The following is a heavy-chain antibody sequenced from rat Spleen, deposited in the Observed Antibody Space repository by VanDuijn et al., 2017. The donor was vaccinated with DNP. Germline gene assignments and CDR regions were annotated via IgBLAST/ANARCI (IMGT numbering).Heavy chain of an antibody. CDR1: GFSLSSYG. D-gene: IGHD4-1*01. J-gene: IGHJ2*01. CDR2: IWGDGST. Sequence: QVQLKESGPGLVQPSQPLSLTCTVSGFSLSSYGVIWVRQPPGQGLEWMGGIWGDGSTAYNSALKSRLSISRDTSKSQVFLKMNSLQTEDIATYYCATNYGYYWGQGVMVTVSS. CDR3: ATNYGYY. V-gene: IGHV2-13*01.